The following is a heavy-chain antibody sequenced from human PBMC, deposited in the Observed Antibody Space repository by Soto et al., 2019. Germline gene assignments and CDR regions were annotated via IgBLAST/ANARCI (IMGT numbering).Heavy chain of an antibody. Sequence: GASVKVCCKASGYTFTSYGISWVRQAPGQGLEWMGWISAYNGNTNYAQKLQGRVTMTTDTSTSTAYMELRSLRSDDTAVYYCARDNVRYSYGYRPFDYWGQGTLVTVSS. CDR1: GYTFTSYG. J-gene: IGHJ4*02. CDR2: ISAYNGNT. CDR3: ARDNVRYSYGYRPFDY. D-gene: IGHD5-18*01. V-gene: IGHV1-18*01.